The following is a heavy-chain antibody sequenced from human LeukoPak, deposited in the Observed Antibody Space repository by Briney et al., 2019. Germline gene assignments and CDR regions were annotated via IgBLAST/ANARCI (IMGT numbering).Heavy chain of an antibody. D-gene: IGHD5-12*01. CDR3: AKDSNTGGYSFGS. J-gene: IGHJ4*02. Sequence: GGSLRLSCAASGLTFHHYSMHWVRQPPGKGLEWVSLISSDGGITYYADSVRGRFTISRDNSKNSLSLEMNSLRTEDTALYYCAKDSNTGGYSFGSWGQGTLVTVSS. CDR2: ISSDGGIT. CDR1: GLTFHHYS. V-gene: IGHV3-43*01.